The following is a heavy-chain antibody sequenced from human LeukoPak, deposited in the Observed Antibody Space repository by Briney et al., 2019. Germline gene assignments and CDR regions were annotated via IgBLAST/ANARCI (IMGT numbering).Heavy chain of an antibody. CDR1: GYTLTELS. Sequence: ASVKVSCKVSGYTLTELSMHWVRQAPGKGLEWMGGFDPEDGETIYAQKFQGRVTMTEDTSTDTAYMELSSLRSEDTAVYYCATKSRMVRGVIAFGGIDYWGQGTLVTVSS. D-gene: IGHD3-10*01. CDR2: FDPEDGET. CDR3: ATKSRMVRGVIAFGGIDY. J-gene: IGHJ4*02. V-gene: IGHV1-24*01.